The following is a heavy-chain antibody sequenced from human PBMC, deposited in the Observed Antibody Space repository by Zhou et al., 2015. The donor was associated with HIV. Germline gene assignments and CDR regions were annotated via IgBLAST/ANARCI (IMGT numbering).Heavy chain of an antibody. CDR2: FDPEDGET. V-gene: IGHV1-24*01. CDR1: GGTLSSYG. Sequence: QVQLVQSGAEVKKPGSSVKVSCKASGGTLSSYGISWVRQAPGKGLEWMGGFDPEDGETIYAQKFQGRVTMTEDTSTDTAYMELSSLRSEDTAVYYCARDAQNPYSSSWILRDQSVGYYGMDVWGQGTTVTGLL. J-gene: IGHJ6*02. D-gene: IGHD6-13*01. CDR3: ARDAQNPYSSSWILRDQSVGYYGMDV.